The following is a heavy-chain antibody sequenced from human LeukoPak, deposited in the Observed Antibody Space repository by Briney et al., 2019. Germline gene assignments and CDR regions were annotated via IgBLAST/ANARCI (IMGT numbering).Heavy chain of an antibody. Sequence: GASVKVSCKASGYIFTSYGMSWVRQAPGQGLEWMGWISAYNGNTNYAQKLQGRVTMTTDTSTSTAYMELRSLRSDDTAVYYCARDRGNMITFGGVIAPNWFDPWGQGTLVTVSS. CDR1: GYIFTSYG. CDR2: ISAYNGNT. V-gene: IGHV1-18*01. D-gene: IGHD3-16*02. J-gene: IGHJ5*02. CDR3: ARDRGNMITFGGVIAPNWFDP.